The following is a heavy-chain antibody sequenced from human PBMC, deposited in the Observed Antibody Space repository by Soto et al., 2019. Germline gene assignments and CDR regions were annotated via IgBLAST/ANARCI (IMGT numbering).Heavy chain of an antibody. D-gene: IGHD3-10*01. CDR1: GGSFSGYY. Sequence: SETLSLTCAVYGGSFSGYYWSWIRQPPGKGLEWIGEINHSGSTNYNPSLKSRVTISVDTSKNQFSLKRSSVTAADTAVYYCARGRYNYYGSGSYQKLNWFDPWGQGTLVTVSS. CDR3: ARGRYNYYGSGSYQKLNWFDP. CDR2: INHSGST. V-gene: IGHV4-34*01. J-gene: IGHJ5*02.